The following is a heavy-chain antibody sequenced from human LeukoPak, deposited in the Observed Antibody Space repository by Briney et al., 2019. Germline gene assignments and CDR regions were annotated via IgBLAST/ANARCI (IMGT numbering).Heavy chain of an antibody. J-gene: IGHJ6*03. CDR3: ARGRQDVNMILVVTACVSYYLDV. Sequence: PSETLSLTCAVYGGSFSDYYWTWIRQTPGKGLEWIGEMSLSGSSNYNPSLKSRVTISVDTSKNQFSLKLRSVTAADTAVSYCARGRQDVNMILVVTACVSYYLDVWSKGTTVTVS. CDR1: GGSFSDYY. D-gene: IGHD3-22*01. V-gene: IGHV4-34*01. CDR2: MSLSGSS.